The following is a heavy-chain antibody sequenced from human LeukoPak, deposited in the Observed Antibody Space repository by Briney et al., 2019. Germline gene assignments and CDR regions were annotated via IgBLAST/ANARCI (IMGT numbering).Heavy chain of an antibody. CDR2: IYWNGDIA. CDR1: GFTFSSYA. V-gene: IGHV3-20*04. J-gene: IGHJ4*02. D-gene: IGHD5-18*01. Sequence: GGSLRLSCAASGFTFSSYAMSWVRQAPGKGLEWVSGIYWNGDIARYADSVKGRFTISRDNAKNSVYLQMNSLRADDTAFYYCARGYPVDSAMERPPFDYWGQGTLVTVSS. CDR3: ARGYPVDSAMERPPFDY.